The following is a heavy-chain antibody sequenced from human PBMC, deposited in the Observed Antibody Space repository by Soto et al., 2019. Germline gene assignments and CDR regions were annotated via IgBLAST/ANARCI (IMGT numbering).Heavy chain of an antibody. CDR1: GASISSGDYY. J-gene: IGHJ4*02. Sequence: SETLSLTCSVSGASISSGDYYWSWIRQAPGKGLEWIGHIYYSGSTHYKASLKSRVTIPVDTSKTQFSLNLTSVTAADTALYYCARMGFTYGTAPVWGQGNQVTVSS. CDR2: IYYSGST. CDR3: ARMGFTYGTAPV. D-gene: IGHD3-10*01. V-gene: IGHV4-30-4*01.